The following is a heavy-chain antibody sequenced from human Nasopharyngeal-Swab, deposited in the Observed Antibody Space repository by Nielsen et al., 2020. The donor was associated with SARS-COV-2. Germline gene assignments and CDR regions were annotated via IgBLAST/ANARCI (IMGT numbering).Heavy chain of an antibody. Sequence: GSLRLSCKGSGYSFTSYWIAWVCQMPRQGLERMGIIYPRDSDTRYSPSFQGQVTISADKSINTAYLQWISLTASDPAVYYCARTDIRGGYYRGDAFDIWGQGTMVTVSS. CDR1: GYSFTSYW. J-gene: IGHJ3*02. CDR3: ARTDIRGGYYRGDAFDI. CDR2: IYPRDSDT. V-gene: IGHV5-51*01. D-gene: IGHD3-22*01.